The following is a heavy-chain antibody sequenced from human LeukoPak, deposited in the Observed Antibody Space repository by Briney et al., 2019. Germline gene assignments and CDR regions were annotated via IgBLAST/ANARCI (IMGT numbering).Heavy chain of an antibody. CDR3: AKDPQIAAAILFDFDY. Sequence: QTGGSLRLSCAASGFTFSSYAMSWVRQAPGKGLEWVSAISGSGGSTYYADSVKGRFTISRDNSKNTLYLQMNSLRAEDTAVYYCAKDPQIAAAILFDFDYWGQGTLVTVSS. CDR1: GFTFSSYA. V-gene: IGHV3-23*01. J-gene: IGHJ4*02. CDR2: ISGSGGST. D-gene: IGHD6-13*01.